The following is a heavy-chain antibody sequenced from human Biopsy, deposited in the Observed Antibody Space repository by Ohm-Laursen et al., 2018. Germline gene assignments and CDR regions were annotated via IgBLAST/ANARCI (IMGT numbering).Heavy chain of an antibody. D-gene: IGHD3-16*01. CDR3: ARDSRGGHLNTTLITGKNLDS. Sequence: SETLSLTWTVSRDSISNYYWTWIRQSPGKGLEWIGYIYYTGSTNYNPSVKSRVTISVDTSKSQFSLKLNSVTAADTAVYFCARDSRGGHLNTTLITGKNLDSWGQGILVTVSS. CDR1: RDSISNYY. V-gene: IGHV4-59*01. CDR2: IYYTGST. J-gene: IGHJ4*02.